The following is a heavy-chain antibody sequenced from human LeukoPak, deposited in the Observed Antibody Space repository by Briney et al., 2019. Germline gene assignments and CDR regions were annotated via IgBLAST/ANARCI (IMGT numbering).Heavy chain of an antibody. D-gene: IGHD4/OR15-4a*01. J-gene: IGHJ4*02. Sequence: PGGSLRLSCAASGFTFSSYEMNWVRQAPGKGLEWVAVISYDGSNKYYADSVKGRFTISRDNSKNTLYLQMNSLRAEDTAVYYCAKEGAVWGQGTLVTVSS. CDR3: AKEGAV. CDR1: GFTFSSYE. V-gene: IGHV3-30*18. CDR2: ISYDGSNK.